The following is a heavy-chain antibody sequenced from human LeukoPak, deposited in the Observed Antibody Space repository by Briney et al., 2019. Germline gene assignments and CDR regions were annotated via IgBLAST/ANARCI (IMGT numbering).Heavy chain of an antibody. D-gene: IGHD3-10*01. CDR1: GFTFSSYW. CDR3: AREDGLLWFGELSDYFDY. J-gene: IGHJ4*02. Sequence: PGGSLRLSCPACGFTFSSYWMSWVRQAPGKGLEWVANIKQDGSEKYYVDSVKGRFTISRDNAKNSLYLQMNSLRAEDTAVYYCAREDGLLWFGELSDYFDYWGQGTLVTVSS. V-gene: IGHV3-7*01. CDR2: IKQDGSEK.